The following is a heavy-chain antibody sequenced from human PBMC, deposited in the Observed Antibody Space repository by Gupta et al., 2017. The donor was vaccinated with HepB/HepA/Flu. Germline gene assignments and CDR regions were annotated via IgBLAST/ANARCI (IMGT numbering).Heavy chain of an antibody. CDR2: ICYSGST. Sequence: QLQLQGSGPGLVKPSETLSLTCTVSGGSISSSSYCWGWIRQPPGKGLEWIGSICYSGSTYYNPSLKSRVTISVDTSKKQFSLKLSSVTAADTAVYYCARQTHIVGGQWSYFDYWGQGTLVTVSS. V-gene: IGHV4-39*01. D-gene: IGHD1-26*01. J-gene: IGHJ4*02. CDR1: GGSISSSSYC. CDR3: ARQTHIVGGQWSYFDY.